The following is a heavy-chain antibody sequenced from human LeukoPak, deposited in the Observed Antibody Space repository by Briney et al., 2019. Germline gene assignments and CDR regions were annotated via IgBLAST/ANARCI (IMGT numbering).Heavy chain of an antibody. V-gene: IGHV3-53*05. CDR1: GFTVSSNY. D-gene: IGHD5-18*01. CDR2: MYSGGST. Sequence: GGSLRLSCAASGFTVSSNYMSWVRQAPGKGLEWVSVMYSGGSTYYADSVKGRFTISRDISKNTLYLQMDSLRAEDTAVYYCARGSGYSYSFTGRERTKSRLDYWGQGTLVTVSS. CDR3: ARGSGYSYSFTGRERTKSRLDY. J-gene: IGHJ4*02.